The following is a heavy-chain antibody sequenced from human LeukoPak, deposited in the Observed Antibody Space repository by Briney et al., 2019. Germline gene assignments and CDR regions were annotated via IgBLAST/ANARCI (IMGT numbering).Heavy chain of an antibody. CDR2: INPNSGGT. V-gene: IGHV1-2*02. J-gene: IGHJ4*02. D-gene: IGHD3-10*01. CDR1: GYTFTGYY. Sequence: ASVKVSCKASGYTFTGYYIHWVRQAPGQGLEWMGWINPNSGGTNYAQKFQGRVTMTRDTSISTAYMELSRLRSDDTAVYYCARETPYFGGLDYWGQGTLVTVSS. CDR3: ARETPYFGGLDY.